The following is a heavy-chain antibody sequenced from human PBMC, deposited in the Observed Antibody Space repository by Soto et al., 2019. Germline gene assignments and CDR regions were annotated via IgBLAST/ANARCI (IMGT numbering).Heavy chain of an antibody. Sequence: PGGSLSLSCEGSGFTVSSHAMTWIRQAPGKGPECVSTVTADGGTYYADSVKGRFAMSRDTSENTLYLQMNSLGAEDTAAYYCAPHVSCSGGSCQYDAFAIRGQGTMVTVSS. D-gene: IGHD2-15*01. CDR2: VTADGGT. V-gene: IGHV3-23*01. CDR1: GFTVSSHA. CDR3: APHVSCSGGSCQYDAFAI. J-gene: IGHJ3*02.